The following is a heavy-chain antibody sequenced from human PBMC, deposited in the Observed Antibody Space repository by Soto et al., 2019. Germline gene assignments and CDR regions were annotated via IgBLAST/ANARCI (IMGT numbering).Heavy chain of an antibody. Sequence: ASVKVSCKASGGTFSSYTISWVRQAPGQGLEWMGRIIPILGIANYAQKFQGRVTITADKSTSTAYMELSSLRSEDTAVYYCAREDRIDYGDNYYYMDVWGKGTTVTVSS. J-gene: IGHJ6*03. V-gene: IGHV1-69*04. CDR3: AREDRIDYGDNYYYMDV. D-gene: IGHD4-17*01. CDR1: GGTFSSYT. CDR2: IIPILGIA.